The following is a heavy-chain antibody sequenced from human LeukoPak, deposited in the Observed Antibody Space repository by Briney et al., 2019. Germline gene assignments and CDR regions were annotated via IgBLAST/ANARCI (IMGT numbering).Heavy chain of an antibody. V-gene: IGHV3-21*01. J-gene: IGHJ6*02. CDR3: ARDRKGFGELDIYYYYGMDV. D-gene: IGHD3-10*01. CDR2: ISSSSSYI. Sequence: GGSLRLSCAASGFTFSSYSMNWVRQAPGKGLEWVSSISSSSSYIYYADSVKGRFTISRDNAKNSLYLQMNSPRAEDTAVYYCARDRKGFGELDIYYYYGMDVWGQGTTVTVSS. CDR1: GFTFSSYS.